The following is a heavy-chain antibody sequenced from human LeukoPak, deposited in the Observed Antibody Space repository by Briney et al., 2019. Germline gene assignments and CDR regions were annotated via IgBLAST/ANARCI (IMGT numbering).Heavy chain of an antibody. CDR3: ARGGWLPPDY. Sequence: SETLSLTCTVSGGSIDTFYWSWIRQPAGKGLEWIGHIYSTGSTTYNPSLNSRVAISLDSSKSQFSLKVTSLSAADTAVYYCARGGWLPPDYWGQGTLVTVSS. V-gene: IGHV4-4*07. J-gene: IGHJ4*02. CDR1: GGSIDTFY. D-gene: IGHD3-22*01. CDR2: IYSTGST.